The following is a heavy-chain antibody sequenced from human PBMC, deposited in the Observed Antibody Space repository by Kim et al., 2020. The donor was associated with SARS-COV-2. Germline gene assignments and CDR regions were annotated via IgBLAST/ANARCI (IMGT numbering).Heavy chain of an antibody. D-gene: IGHD5-18*01. V-gene: IGHV1-46*01. CDR1: GYTFTSYY. J-gene: IGHJ3*02. CDR3: AREGGDTAMHRGAFDI. Sequence: ASVKVSCKASGYTFTSYYMHWVRQAPGQGLEWMGIINPSGGSTSYAQKFQGRVTMTRDTSTSTVYMELSSLRSEDTAVYYCAREGGDTAMHRGAFDIWGQGTMVTVSS. CDR2: INPSGGST.